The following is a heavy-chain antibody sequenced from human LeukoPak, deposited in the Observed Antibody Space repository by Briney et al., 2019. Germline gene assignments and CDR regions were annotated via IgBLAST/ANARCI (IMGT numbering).Heavy chain of an antibody. CDR2: IKQDGSEK. CDR1: GFTFSGYA. Sequence: GRTLRLSCAASGFTFSGYAMHWVPHAPGKGLEWVANIKQDGSEKYYVDSVKGRFTISRDSANNSLYLQLNSLRAEDTAVYYCARERGGSCSGTSCYKAFDIWGQGTMVTVSS. V-gene: IGHV3-7*01. J-gene: IGHJ3*02. D-gene: IGHD2-2*02. CDR3: ARERGGSCSGTSCYKAFDI.